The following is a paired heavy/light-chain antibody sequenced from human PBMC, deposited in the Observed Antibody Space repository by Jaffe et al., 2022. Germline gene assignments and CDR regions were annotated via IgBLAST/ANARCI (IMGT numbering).Heavy chain of an antibody. V-gene: IGHV3-74*01. J-gene: IGHJ4*02. Sequence: DVQLVESGGGLVQPGGSLRLSCAASGFPFGRHWMHWIRQAPGKGLVWVSRIKNDGTDTIYADSVKGRFTISRDNAKNTMYLQMNSLRADDTAVYFCVRDRVDDRYDYHPIFDFWGQGTLVTVSS. D-gene: IGHD3-16*01. CDR3: VRDRVDDRYDYHPIFDF. CDR1: GFPFGRHW. CDR2: IKNDGTDT.
Light chain of an antibody. CDR2: EVT. J-gene: IGLJ1*01. CDR3: TTLSSSTTPYV. CDR1: SSDIGTYNY. V-gene: IGLV2-14*01. Sequence: QSALTQPASVSGSPGQSITISCTGTSSDIGTYNYVSWYQQDPGKAPKLMIYEVTNRPSGVSHRFFGSKSGNTASLTISGLQADDEADYYCTTLSSSTTPYVFGTGTKVTVL.